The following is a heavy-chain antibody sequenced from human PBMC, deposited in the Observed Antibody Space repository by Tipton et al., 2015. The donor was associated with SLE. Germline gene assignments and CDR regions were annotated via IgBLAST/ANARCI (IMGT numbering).Heavy chain of an antibody. V-gene: IGHV1-69*01. Sequence: QSGAEVKKPGSSVKVSCKASGDTVTSYTISWVRQAPGQGLEWMGGIVLKVGAISYAQKFQGRVTITADDSTNTAYMELGSLRSDDTAVYYCARAIVVVPGHYYMDVWGKGTTVTISS. D-gene: IGHD2-2*01. CDR3: ARAIVVVPGHYYMDV. CDR1: GDTVTSYT. J-gene: IGHJ6*03. CDR2: IVLKVGAI.